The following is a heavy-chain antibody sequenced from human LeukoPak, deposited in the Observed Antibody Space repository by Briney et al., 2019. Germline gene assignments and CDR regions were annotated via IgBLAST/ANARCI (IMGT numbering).Heavy chain of an antibody. CDR3: AKDRVGAILYFDS. V-gene: IGHV3-23*01. Sequence: GGSLRLSCAASGFTFSSYVMTWVRQAPGKGLEWVSAISGSGGSTYYADSAKGRFTISRDNSKNTLYLQMNSLRAEDTAVYYCAKDRVGAILYFDSWGQGTLVTVSS. D-gene: IGHD1-26*01. CDR2: ISGSGGST. CDR1: GFTFSSYV. J-gene: IGHJ4*02.